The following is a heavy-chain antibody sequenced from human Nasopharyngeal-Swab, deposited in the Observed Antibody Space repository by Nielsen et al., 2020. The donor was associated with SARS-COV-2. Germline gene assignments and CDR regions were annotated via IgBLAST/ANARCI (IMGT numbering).Heavy chain of an antibody. CDR1: GGTFSSYG. V-gene: IGHV1-69*10. CDR2: IIPVLPIT. CDR3: ARGGWLRRDYYYVYYYMDV. D-gene: IGHD5-24*01. J-gene: IGHJ6*03. Sequence: SVKVSCKTSGGTFSSYGISWVRQAPGEGLEWMGGIIPVLPITRYAQKFRDRVTITADTSTSTAYMELSSLRSEDTATYYCARGGWLRRDYYYVYYYMDVWGKGTAVTVSS.